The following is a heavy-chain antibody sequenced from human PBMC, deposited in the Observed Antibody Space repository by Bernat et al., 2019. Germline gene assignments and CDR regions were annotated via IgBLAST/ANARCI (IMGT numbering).Heavy chain of an antibody. D-gene: IGHD7-27*01. Sequence: VQLVESGGGVVQPGGSLGLSCAASGFRFSDYAMHWVRQAPGKGLEWVAVIASQGGNKYYADSVKGRFTISRDNSKNTLYLKMNNLRPEDTAVYYCARNWGSIDFWGQGTLVTVSS. CDR1: GFRFSDYA. CDR3: ARNWGSIDF. J-gene: IGHJ4*02. CDR2: IASQGGNK. V-gene: IGHV3-30-3*01.